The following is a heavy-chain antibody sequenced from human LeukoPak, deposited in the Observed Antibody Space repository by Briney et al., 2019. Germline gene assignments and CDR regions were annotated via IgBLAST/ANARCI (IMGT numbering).Heavy chain of an antibody. V-gene: IGHV3-21*01. CDR1: GFTFSSYS. Sequence: GGSLRLSCAAPGFTFSSYSMNWVRQAPGKGLEWVSSISSSSSYIYYADSVKGRFTISRDNAKNSLYLQMNSLRAEDTAVYYCAPPPDIVVVPAAIDFDYWGQGTLVTVPS. CDR3: APPPDIVVVPAAIDFDY. J-gene: IGHJ4*02. CDR2: ISSSSSYI. D-gene: IGHD2-2*02.